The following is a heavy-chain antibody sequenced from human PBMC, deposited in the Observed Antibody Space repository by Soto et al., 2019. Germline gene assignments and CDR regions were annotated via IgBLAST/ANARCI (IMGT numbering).Heavy chain of an antibody. V-gene: IGHV1-69*13. CDR2: IIPIFGTA. CDR1: GGTFCSYA. D-gene: IGHD3-22*01. CDR3: ARAIGDRSGYYDGSYYYDYGMDV. Sequence: GDSVKVSCQASGGTFCSYAISWVRRAPGQGLEWMGGIIPIFGTANYAQKFQGRVTITADESTSTAYMELSSLRSEDTAVYYCARAIGDRSGYYDGSYYYDYGMDVWRQGTTVTVSS. J-gene: IGHJ6*02.